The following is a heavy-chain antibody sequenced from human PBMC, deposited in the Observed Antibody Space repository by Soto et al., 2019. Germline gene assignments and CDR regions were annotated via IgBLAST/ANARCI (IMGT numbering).Heavy chain of an antibody. V-gene: IGHV3-49*04. CDR2: IRSNAYGGTA. J-gene: IGHJ6*02. Sequence: GSLRLSCTASGFTFSDYAMSLVRQAPGKGLEWVGFIRSNAYGGTAEYAASVKGRFAISRDDSKSIAYLQMNSLKSEDKALYYCTRDLSPPSSCGGDCYGMDVWGQGTTVTVS. CDR1: GFTFSDYA. D-gene: IGHD2-21*01. CDR3: TRDLSPPSSCGGDCYGMDV.